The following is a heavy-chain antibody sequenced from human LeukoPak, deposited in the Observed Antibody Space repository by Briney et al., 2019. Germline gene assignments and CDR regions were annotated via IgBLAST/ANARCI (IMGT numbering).Heavy chain of an antibody. CDR1: GFTFSNYA. CDR2: TSYDGSNK. CDR3: ARGDAYYYDSSGFDY. V-gene: IGHV3-30*04. D-gene: IGHD3-22*01. Sequence: PGGSLRLSCAASGFTFSNYAIHWVRQAPGKGLEWVAVTSYDGSNKYYADSVKGRFTISRDNSKNTLYLQMNSLRAEDTAVYYCARGDAYYYDSSGFDYWGQGTLVTVSS. J-gene: IGHJ4*02.